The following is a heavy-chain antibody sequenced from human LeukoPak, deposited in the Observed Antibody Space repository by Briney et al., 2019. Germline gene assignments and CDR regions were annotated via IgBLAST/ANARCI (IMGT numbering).Heavy chain of an antibody. V-gene: IGHV5-51*01. Sequence: GESLKISWKGSGYIFTSSWIGWVRQLPGKGLEWMGIIYPGDSDTRYSPSFQGQVTISADKSISTAYLQWGSLKASDTAMYYCARHGPYSGSYGYWGQGTLVTVSS. J-gene: IGHJ4*02. CDR2: IYPGDSDT. CDR3: ARHGPYSGSYGY. D-gene: IGHD1-26*01. CDR1: GYIFTSSW.